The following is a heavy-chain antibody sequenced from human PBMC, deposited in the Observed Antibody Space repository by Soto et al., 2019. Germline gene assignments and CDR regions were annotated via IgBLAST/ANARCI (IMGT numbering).Heavy chain of an antibody. CDR1: GFTFMDYG. V-gene: IGHV3-30*18. CDR3: AKAAYSNDGETYYYGMDV. D-gene: IGHD4-4*01. Sequence: QGQLVESGGGVVQPGRSLRLSCAASGFTFMDYGMNWVRQAPGKGLEWVATISYDGGNQYYADSVKGRFTVARDNSRNTLFLQMNSLRTEDTALYYCAKAAYSNDGETYYYGMDVWGQGTTVTVFS. J-gene: IGHJ6*02. CDR2: ISYDGGNQ.